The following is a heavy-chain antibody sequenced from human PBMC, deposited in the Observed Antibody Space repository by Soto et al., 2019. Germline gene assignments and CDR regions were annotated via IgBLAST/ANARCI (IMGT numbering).Heavy chain of an antibody. Sequence: SETLSLTCTVSGGSISSGDYYWSWIRQPPGKGLEWIGYIYYSGSTYYNPSLKSRITISVDTSKNQFSLKLSSVTAADTAVYYCARTQTTYYYGSGSSLPPDYWGQGTLVTVSS. CDR2: IYYSGST. CDR1: GGSISSGDYY. V-gene: IGHV4-30-4*02. D-gene: IGHD3-10*01. J-gene: IGHJ4*02. CDR3: ARTQTTYYYGSGSSLPPDY.